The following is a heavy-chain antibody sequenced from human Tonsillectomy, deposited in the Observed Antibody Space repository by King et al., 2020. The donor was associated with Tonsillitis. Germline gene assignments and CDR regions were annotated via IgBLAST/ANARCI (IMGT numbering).Heavy chain of an antibody. CDR2: ISGSGGST. CDR1: GFTCSSYA. CDR3: AKLGGVVVTAIGY. Sequence: VQLLESGGGLVQPGGSLILSCAASGFTCSSYAMSWVRQSPGKGLEWVSVISGSGGSTFYADSVKGRFTISRDNSKNTLYLQMNSLRAEDTAVYYCAKLGGVVVTAIGYWGQGTLVTVSS. D-gene: IGHD2-21*02. J-gene: IGHJ4*02. V-gene: IGHV3-23*01.